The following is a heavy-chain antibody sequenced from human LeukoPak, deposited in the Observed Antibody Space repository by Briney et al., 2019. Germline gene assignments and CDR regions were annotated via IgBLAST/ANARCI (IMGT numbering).Heavy chain of an antibody. V-gene: IGHV3-23*01. J-gene: IGHJ6*02. CDR2: ISGSGGST. CDR1: GFTFSSYA. CDR3: AKDTRLIVVVPAAFV. Sequence: GGSLRLSCAASGFTFSSYAMHWVRQAPGKGLEWVSAISGSGGSTYYADSVKGRFTISRDNSKNTLYLQMNSLRAEDTAVYYCAKDTRLIVVVPAAFVWGQGTTVTVSS. D-gene: IGHD2-2*01.